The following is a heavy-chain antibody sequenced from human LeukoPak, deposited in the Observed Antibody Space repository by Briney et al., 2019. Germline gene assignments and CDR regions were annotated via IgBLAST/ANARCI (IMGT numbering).Heavy chain of an antibody. CDR1: VVSMNGYY. V-gene: IGHV4-4*07. CDR2: VDSSGNT. Sequence: SETLSLTCSVSVVSMNGYYWSWLRQSAGNRLEWIGHVDSSGNTNYNPSLKSRVTISVDTSKNQFSLKLSSVTAADTAVYYCARDPGTMLRGSRRGYDGNYYYMDAWGKGTTVTISS. D-gene: IGHD3-10*01. J-gene: IGHJ6*03. CDR3: ARDPGTMLRGSRRGYDGNYYYMDA.